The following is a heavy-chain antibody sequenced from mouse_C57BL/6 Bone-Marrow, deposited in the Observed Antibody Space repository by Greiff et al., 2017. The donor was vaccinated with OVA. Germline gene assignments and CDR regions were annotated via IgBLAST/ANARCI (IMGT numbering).Heavy chain of an antibody. D-gene: IGHD1-1*01. CDR1: GFTFSDYY. J-gene: IGHJ2*01. CDR2: ISNGGGST. V-gene: IGHV5-12*01. CDR3: ARLGYYGSSLFDY. Sequence: EVNVVESGGGLVQPGGSLKLSCAASGFTFSDYYMYLVRQTPEKRLGWVAYISNGGGSTYYPDTVKGRFTISRDNAKNTLYLQMSRLKSEDTAMYYCARLGYYGSSLFDYWGQGTTLTVSS.